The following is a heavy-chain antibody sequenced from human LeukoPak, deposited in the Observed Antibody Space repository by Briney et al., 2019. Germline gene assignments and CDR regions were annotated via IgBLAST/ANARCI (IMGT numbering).Heavy chain of an antibody. CDR3: ARDRDGSGWHDY. CDR1: GFTFSNFW. D-gene: IGHD6-19*01. CDR2: ISSSSSYI. Sequence: PGGSLRLSCAASGFTFSNFWMHWVRQAPGKGLVWVSSISSSSSYIYFADSVKGRFTSSRDNAKNSLYLQMNSLRAEDTAVYYCARDRDGSGWHDYWGQGTLVTVPS. V-gene: IGHV3-21*01. J-gene: IGHJ4*02.